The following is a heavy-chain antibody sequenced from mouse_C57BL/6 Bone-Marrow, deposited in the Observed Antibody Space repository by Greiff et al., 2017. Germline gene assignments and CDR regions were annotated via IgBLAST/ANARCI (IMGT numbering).Heavy chain of an antibody. CDR2: IHPNSGST. J-gene: IGHJ3*01. CDR1: GYTFTSYW. V-gene: IGHV1-64*01. Sequence: VQLQQPGAELVKPGASVKLSCKASGYTFTSYWMHWVKQRPGQGLEWIGMIHPNSGSTNYNEKFKSKATLTVDKSSSTAYMQLSSLTSEDSAVYYCARTYYGNYWFAYWGQGTLVTVSA. CDR3: ARTYYGNYWFAY. D-gene: IGHD2-1*01.